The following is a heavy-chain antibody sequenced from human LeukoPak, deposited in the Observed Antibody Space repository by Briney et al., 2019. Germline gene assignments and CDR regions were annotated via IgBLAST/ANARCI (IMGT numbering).Heavy chain of an antibody. D-gene: IGHD3-22*01. CDR1: GDPISSSSYY. V-gene: IGHV4-39*01. J-gene: IGHJ4*02. CDR3: ARYWGPYDNSGAYFDY. Sequence: SETLSLTCTVSGDPISSSSYYWVWLRPPPGKGLEWIATIHYTGSTYYNPSLKSRVTISVDTSKNQFSLKLSSVTAADTAMYYCARYWGPYDNSGAYFDYWGQGTLVTVSS. CDR2: IHYTGST.